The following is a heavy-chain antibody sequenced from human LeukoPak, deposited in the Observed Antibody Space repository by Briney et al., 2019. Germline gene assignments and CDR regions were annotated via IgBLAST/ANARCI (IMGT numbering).Heavy chain of an antibody. CDR1: GVSISSSSYY. V-gene: IGHV4-39*07. D-gene: IGHD4-17*01. CDR2: IYYSGST. Sequence: SETLSLTCVAFGVSISSSSYYWGWIRQPPGKGLEWIGSIYYSGSTYYNPSLKSRVTRSVDTSNKQFSLKLSSVTAADTAVYYCARLLTYGDYVVGAFDIWGQRTMVTVSS. CDR3: ARLLTYGDYVVGAFDI. J-gene: IGHJ3*02.